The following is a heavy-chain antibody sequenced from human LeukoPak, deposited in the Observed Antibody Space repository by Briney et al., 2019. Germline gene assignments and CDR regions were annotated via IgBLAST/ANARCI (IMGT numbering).Heavy chain of an antibody. CDR1: GYTFTSYY. CDR2: INPSGGST. Sequence: ASVKVSCKASGYTFTSYYMHWVRQAPGQGLEWMGIINPSGGSTSYAQKFQGRVTMTRDTSTSTVYMELSSLRSEDTAVYYCAREGLAYCGGDCYSEYFQHWGQGTLVTVSS. V-gene: IGHV1-46*01. CDR3: AREGLAYCGGDCYSEYFQH. D-gene: IGHD2-21*02. J-gene: IGHJ1*01.